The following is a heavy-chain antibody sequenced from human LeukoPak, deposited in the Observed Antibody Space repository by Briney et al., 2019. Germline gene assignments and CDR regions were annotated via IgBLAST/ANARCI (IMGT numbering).Heavy chain of an antibody. J-gene: IGHJ4*02. Sequence: GGSLRLSCVASGVTLSNYAMSWARQAPGKGLEWVSGISSSGSGGNTYYADSVKGRFTISRDNTKNSLYLQMNSLRAEDTAVFYCARDQYDTWSRRGNFDSWGQGTLVIVSS. D-gene: IGHD3-3*01. CDR2: ISSSGSGGNT. CDR3: ARDQYDTWSRRGNFDS. CDR1: GVTLSNYA. V-gene: IGHV3-23*01.